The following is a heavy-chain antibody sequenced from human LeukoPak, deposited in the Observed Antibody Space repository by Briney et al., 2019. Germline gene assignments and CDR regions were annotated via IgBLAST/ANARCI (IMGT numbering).Heavy chain of an antibody. Sequence: KSSETLSLTCTVSGGSISSYYWSWIRQPPGKGLEWIGYIYYSGSTNYNPSLKSRVTISVDTSKNQFSLKLSFVTAADTAVYYCARQDIVVVPAAVTGSWFDPWGQGTLVTVSS. CDR2: IYYSGST. CDR3: ARQDIVVVPAAVTGSWFDP. J-gene: IGHJ5*02. D-gene: IGHD2-2*01. V-gene: IGHV4-59*08. CDR1: GGSISSYY.